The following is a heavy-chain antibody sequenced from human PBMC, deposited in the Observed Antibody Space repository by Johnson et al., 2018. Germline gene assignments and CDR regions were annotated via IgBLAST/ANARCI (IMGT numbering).Heavy chain of an antibody. CDR2: ISGSGRGA. CDR1: GFTFSSRD. D-gene: IGHD2-15*01. CDR3: IYCSGTKCSDTFDI. J-gene: IGHJ3*02. V-gene: IGHV3-23*04. Sequence: VQLVESGGDLVQRGGSLRLSCAASGFTFSSRDMSWVRQGPGKGLEWVSTISGSGRGAYYAASVKGRFTIPRENSQNMLFMQMNRLRDDDTGVCYCIYCSGTKCSDTFDIWGQGTVVTVSS.